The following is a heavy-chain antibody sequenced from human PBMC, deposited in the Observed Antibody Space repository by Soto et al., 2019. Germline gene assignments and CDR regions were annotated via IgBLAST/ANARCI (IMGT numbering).Heavy chain of an antibody. CDR3: AREDDGGDSLDV. Sequence: QVQLQQSGPGLVKPSQTLSLTSTVSGDSISSDYYHWTWIRQSPGKGLEWIGYIHHSGSILYNPSLKSRVTISLDTSKNQFSLHLTSVTAADTAVYFCAREDDGGDSLDVWGQGTTVTVSS. J-gene: IGHJ6*02. CDR1: GDSISSDYYH. V-gene: IGHV4-30-4*08. D-gene: IGHD2-21*02. CDR2: IHHSGSI.